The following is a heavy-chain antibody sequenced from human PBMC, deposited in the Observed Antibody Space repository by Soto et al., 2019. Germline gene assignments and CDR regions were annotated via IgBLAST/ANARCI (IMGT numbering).Heavy chain of an antibody. Sequence: PGGSLRLSCVASGFSFSSYSMNWVRQAPGKGLEWVSAISSGSDYIYYADSVKGRFTISRDNAKNSLYVQMNSLRVEDTAVYYCARIMPHDTGGKYGMDVWGQGTTVTVS. J-gene: IGHJ6*02. D-gene: IGHD5-18*01. V-gene: IGHV3-21*01. CDR1: GFSFSSYS. CDR3: ARIMPHDTGGKYGMDV. CDR2: ISSGSDYI.